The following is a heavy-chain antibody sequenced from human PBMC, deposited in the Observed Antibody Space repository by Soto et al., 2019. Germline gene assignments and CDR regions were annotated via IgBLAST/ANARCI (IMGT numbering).Heavy chain of an antibody. Sequence: GGSLRLSCAASGFTISSYSMNWVRQDQGKGQERDSYISSSSSTIYYADSVKSRFTISRDNAKNSLYLQMNSLRNEDTAVFYCARDSPYSSSWYDLNWFDPWGQGTLVTVSS. V-gene: IGHV3-48*02. CDR1: GFTISSYS. D-gene: IGHD6-13*01. J-gene: IGHJ5*02. CDR3: ARDSPYSSSWYDLNWFDP. CDR2: ISSSSSTI.